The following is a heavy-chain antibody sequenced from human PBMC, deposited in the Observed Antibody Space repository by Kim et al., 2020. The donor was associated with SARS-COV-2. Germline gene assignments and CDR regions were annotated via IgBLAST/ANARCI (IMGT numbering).Heavy chain of an antibody. CDR2: ITNSSSTI. Sequence: GGSLRLSCATSGFTFSAYDMHWVRRAPGKGLEWLSFITNSSSTIYYANSVKGRFTISRDNAKNSLYLQMNSLRDEDSALYYCVRDRMWGAVGIWGQWNMV. J-gene: IGHJ3*02. V-gene: IGHV3-48*02. CDR1: GFTFSAYD. D-gene: IGHD1-26*01. CDR3: VRDRMWGAVGI.